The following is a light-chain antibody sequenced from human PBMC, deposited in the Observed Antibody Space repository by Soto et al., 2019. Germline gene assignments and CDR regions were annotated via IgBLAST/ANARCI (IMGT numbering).Light chain of an antibody. J-gene: IGKJ1*01. CDR3: HQYSRYPWT. V-gene: IGKV1-5*03. CDR1: QSVGSW. CDR2: KAS. Sequence: QMTQSPSTLSASEGDRVTITCWASQSVGSWLAWHQQKPGRAPKVLVYKASNLQDGVPSRFSGSGSGTEFTLTISSLQPDDVATYFRHQYSRYPWTFGQGTKVEIK.